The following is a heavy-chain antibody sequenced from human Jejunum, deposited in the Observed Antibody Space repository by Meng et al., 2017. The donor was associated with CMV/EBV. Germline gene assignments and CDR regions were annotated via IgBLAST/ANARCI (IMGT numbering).Heavy chain of an antibody. V-gene: IGHV4-39*07. CDR3: VRVDTMTTFLLDS. CDR2: ISYTGSI. D-gene: IGHD4-11*01. J-gene: IGHJ4*02. Sequence: GASFSSTSYHWGWVRQSPGKGLEWVGSISYTGSIYYNPSLERRLTISVDRSKNQFSLRLTTATAADAAVYYCVRVDTMTTFLLDSWGPGTLVTVSS. CDR1: GASFSSTSYH.